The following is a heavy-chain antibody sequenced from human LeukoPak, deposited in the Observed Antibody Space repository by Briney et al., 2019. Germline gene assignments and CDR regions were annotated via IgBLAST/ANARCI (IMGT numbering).Heavy chain of an antibody. CDR3: ARAESVGATTGFDY. Sequence: PGGSLRLSCAASGFTFSSYAMTWVRQAPGKGLEWVSSITDSGDGTYYADSVRGRFSISRDNSRNMLYLQLNSLRAEDTAVYYCARAESVGATTGFDYWGQGTLVTVSS. V-gene: IGHV3-23*01. D-gene: IGHD1-26*01. CDR1: GFTFSSYA. J-gene: IGHJ4*02. CDR2: ITDSGDGT.